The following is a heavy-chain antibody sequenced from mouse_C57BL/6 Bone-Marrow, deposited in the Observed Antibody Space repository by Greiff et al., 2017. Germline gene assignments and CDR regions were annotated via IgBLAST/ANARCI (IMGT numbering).Heavy chain of an antibody. CDR3: ARCSNSVYYYAMDY. J-gene: IGHJ4*01. D-gene: IGHD2-5*01. CDR2: ILPGSGRT. CDR1: GYTFTGYW. Sequence: VQLQQSGAELMKPGASVKLSCQATGYTFTGYWIEWVKQRPGHGLEWIGEILPGSGRTNYNEKFKGKATFTADTSSNTAYMQLSSLTTEDSDSYYCARCSNSVYYYAMDYWGQGTSVTVAS. V-gene: IGHV1-9*01.